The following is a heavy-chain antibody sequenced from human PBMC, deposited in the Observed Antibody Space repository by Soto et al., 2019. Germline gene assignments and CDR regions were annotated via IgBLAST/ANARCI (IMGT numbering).Heavy chain of an antibody. CDR3: ARQGHWYGSEIDY. D-gene: IGHD3-10*01. J-gene: IGHJ4*02. CDR2: IYYSGST. Sequence: SETLSLTCTVSGGSISSYYWSWIRQPPGKGLEWIGYIYYSGSTNYNPSLKSRVTISVDTSKNQFSLKLSSVTAADTAVYYCARQGHWYGSEIDYWGQGTLVTVSS. CDR1: GGSISSYY. V-gene: IGHV4-59*08.